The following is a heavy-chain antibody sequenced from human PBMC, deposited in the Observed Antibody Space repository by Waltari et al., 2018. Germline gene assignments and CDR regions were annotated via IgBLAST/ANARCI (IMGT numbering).Heavy chain of an antibody. Sequence: QVQLVESGGGVVQPGRSLRLSCAASGFTFSSFAMHWVRQAPGKGLEWVAVISYDGSNKYYADSVNGRFTISRDNSKNTLYLQMNSLRAEDTAVYYCASQGIAVAGVDYWGQGTLVTVSS. J-gene: IGHJ4*02. CDR1: GFTFSSFA. CDR3: ASQGIAVAGVDY. V-gene: IGHV3-30-3*01. CDR2: ISYDGSNK. D-gene: IGHD6-19*01.